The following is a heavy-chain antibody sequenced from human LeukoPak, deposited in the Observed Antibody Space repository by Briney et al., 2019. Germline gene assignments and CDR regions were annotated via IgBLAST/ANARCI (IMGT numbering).Heavy chain of an antibody. V-gene: IGHV3-21*01. Sequence: GGSLRLSCAASGFTFSSYSMNWVRQAPGKGLEWVSSISSSSSYIYYADSVKGRFTISRDNAKNSLYLQMNSLRAEDTAVYYCARPYYDILTGYYLPLDWYFDLWGRGTLVTVSS. J-gene: IGHJ2*01. CDR1: GFTFSSYS. CDR3: ARPYYDILTGYYLPLDWYFDL. D-gene: IGHD3-9*01. CDR2: ISSSSSYI.